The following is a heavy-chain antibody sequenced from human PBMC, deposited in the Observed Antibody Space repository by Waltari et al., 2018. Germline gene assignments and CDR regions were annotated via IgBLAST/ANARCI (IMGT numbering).Heavy chain of an antibody. Sequence: EVQLLESGGNLVQPRGSLRLFCAASGFTFSNYALHWVRQAPGKGLEWVAGISARAATPWHADSVKGRFTISRDNDRNILYLQMDSLRAEDTAVYYCARYCTASCYGGLDYWGRGTLVTAAS. J-gene: IGHJ4*02. CDR1: GFTFSNYA. V-gene: IGHV3-23*01. D-gene: IGHD4-17*01. CDR3: ARYCTASCYGGLDY. CDR2: ISARAATP.